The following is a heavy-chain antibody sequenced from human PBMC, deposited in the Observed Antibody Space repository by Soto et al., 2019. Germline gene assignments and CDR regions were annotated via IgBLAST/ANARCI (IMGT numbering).Heavy chain of an antibody. D-gene: IGHD3-22*01. J-gene: IGHJ4*02. CDR3: ATYDSSGYYYRDGYYFDY. CDR1: GFTFSSYA. V-gene: IGHV3-23*01. Sequence: EVQLLESGGGLVQPGGSLRLSCAASGFTFSSYAMSWVRQAPGKGLEWVSAISGSGGSTYYADSVKGRFTISRDNSKNTLYLQMNSLRAEDTAVYYCATYDSSGYYYRDGYYFDYWGQGTLVTVSS. CDR2: ISGSGGST.